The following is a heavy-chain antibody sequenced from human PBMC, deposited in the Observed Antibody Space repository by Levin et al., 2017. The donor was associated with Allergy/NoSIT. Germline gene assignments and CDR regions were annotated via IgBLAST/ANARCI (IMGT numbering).Heavy chain of an antibody. CDR1: RFTFSSHA. V-gene: IGHV3-30*04. CDR2: VSYDGSSK. J-gene: IGHJ4*02. CDR3: ARDLYATVTTSQSDF. D-gene: IGHD4-17*01. Sequence: LSLTCAASRFTFSSHAMHWVRQAPGKGLEWVAIVSYDGSSKFYADSVKGRFTISRDNSKSMLYLQMDSLRPEDTAVYYCARDLYATVTTSQSDFWGQGTLVSVSS.